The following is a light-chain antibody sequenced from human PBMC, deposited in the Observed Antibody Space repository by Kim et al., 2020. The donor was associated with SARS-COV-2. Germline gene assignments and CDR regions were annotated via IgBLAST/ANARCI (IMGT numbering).Light chain of an antibody. V-gene: IGKV3-20*01. J-gene: IGKJ2*01. CDR2: GAS. CDR3: QQNGTTQGT. Sequence: LSPGERVTLSCRASQRVSGTYLAWYQQKPGQAPRLLIYGASSRATGIPDRFSGSGSGTDFTLTITRLEPEDFAVYYCQQNGTTQGTFGQGTKLEI. CDR1: QRVSGTY.